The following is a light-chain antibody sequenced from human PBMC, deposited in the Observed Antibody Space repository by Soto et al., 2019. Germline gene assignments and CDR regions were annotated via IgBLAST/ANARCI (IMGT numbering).Light chain of an antibody. Sequence: DIRMTQSPSTLSASLGDRVTISCRASRNIDSWLAWYQQRPGGIPQLLIYSASNLQHGVPSRFSGSGSGTDFTLTINGLQPDDCATYYCQEFHSSSRTFGQGTRVDMK. CDR2: SAS. J-gene: IGKJ1*01. CDR3: QEFHSSSRT. CDR1: RNIDSW. V-gene: IGKV1-5*03.